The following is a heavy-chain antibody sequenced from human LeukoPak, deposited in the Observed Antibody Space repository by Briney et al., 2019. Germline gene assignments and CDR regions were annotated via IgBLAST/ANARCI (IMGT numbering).Heavy chain of an antibody. CDR1: GYSFTSYW. CDR2: IYPGDSDT. D-gene: IGHD4-23*01. Sequence: GESLKISCKGSGYSFTSYWIGWVRQMPGKGLEWMGIIYPGDSDTRYSPSFQGQVTISADKSISTAYLQWNSLRAEDTAIYYCAKGRPQFTGVRLYFDNWGQGTVVTVST. J-gene: IGHJ4*02. V-gene: IGHV5-51*01. CDR3: AKGRPQFTGVRLYFDN.